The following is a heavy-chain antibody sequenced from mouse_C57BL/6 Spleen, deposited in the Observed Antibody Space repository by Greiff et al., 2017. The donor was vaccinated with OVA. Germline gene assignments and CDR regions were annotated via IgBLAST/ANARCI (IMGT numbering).Heavy chain of an antibody. Sequence: QVQLKQSGAELVKPGASVKISCKASGYAFSSYWMNWVKQRPGKGLEWIGQIYPGDGDTNYNGKFKGKATLTADKSSSTAYMQLSSLTSEDSAVYFCARLYGNYLAWFAYWGQGTLVTVSA. CDR1: GYAFSSYW. CDR3: ARLYGNYLAWFAY. CDR2: IYPGDGDT. V-gene: IGHV1-80*01. J-gene: IGHJ3*01. D-gene: IGHD2-1*01.